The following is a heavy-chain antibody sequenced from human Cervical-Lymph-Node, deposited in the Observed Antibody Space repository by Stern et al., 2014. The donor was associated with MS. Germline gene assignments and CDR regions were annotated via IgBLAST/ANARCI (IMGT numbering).Heavy chain of an antibody. V-gene: IGHV1-69*01. CDR3: ATLKVAVADNETPA. CDR2: IIPIFGTA. J-gene: IGHJ4*02. Sequence: VQLVESGAEVKKPGSSVKVSCKASGGTVSSYAIRWVRQAPGQGLEWIGGIIPIFGTANYAQKFQGRVTITADESTSTAYMELSSLRSEDTAVYYCATLKVAVADNETPAWGQGTLVTVSS. D-gene: IGHD6-19*01. CDR1: GGTVSSYA.